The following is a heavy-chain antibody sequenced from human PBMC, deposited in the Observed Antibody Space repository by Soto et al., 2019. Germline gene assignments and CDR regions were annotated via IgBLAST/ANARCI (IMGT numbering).Heavy chain of an antibody. Sequence: SQTLSLTCAISGDSVSSNSAAWNWIRQSTSRGLEWLGRTYYRSKWYNDYAVSVKSRITINPDTFKNQFSLQLNSVTPEDTAVYYCARCRYSSGWNAFDIWGQGTMVTVSS. J-gene: IGHJ3*02. CDR3: ARCRYSSGWNAFDI. V-gene: IGHV6-1*01. CDR1: GDSVSSNSAA. D-gene: IGHD6-19*01. CDR2: TYYRSKWYN.